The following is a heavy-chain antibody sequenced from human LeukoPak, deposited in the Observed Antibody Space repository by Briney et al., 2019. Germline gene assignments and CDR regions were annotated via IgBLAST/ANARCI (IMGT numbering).Heavy chain of an antibody. CDR1: GFTYSSYW. V-gene: IGHV3-7*03. CDR3: ARYCSDGNCYDSFDY. Sequence: GGFLRLSCAASGFTYSSYWMSWVRQAPGKGLEWVANIKQDGSEKYYVDSVKGRFTISRDNSRNTVYLQMNSLRAEDTAVYYCARYCSDGNCYDSFDYWGQGTLVTVSS. J-gene: IGHJ4*02. D-gene: IGHD2-15*01. CDR2: IKQDGSEK.